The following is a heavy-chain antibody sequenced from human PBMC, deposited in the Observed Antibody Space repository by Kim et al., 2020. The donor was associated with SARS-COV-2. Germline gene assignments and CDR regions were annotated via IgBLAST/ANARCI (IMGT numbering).Heavy chain of an antibody. J-gene: IGHJ4*02. CDR2: T. V-gene: IGHV4-34*01. Sequence: TNYNPSLKSRVTISVDTSKNQFSLKLSSVTAADTAVYYCASSIAVAGTDYWGQGTLVTVSS. D-gene: IGHD6-19*01. CDR3: ASSIAVAGTDY.